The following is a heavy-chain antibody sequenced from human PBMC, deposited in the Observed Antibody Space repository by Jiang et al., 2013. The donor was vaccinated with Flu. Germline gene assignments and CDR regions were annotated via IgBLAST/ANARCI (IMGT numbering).Heavy chain of an antibody. D-gene: IGHD4-17*01. CDR2: IDWHDDK. CDR3: ARMTTVTHSFDH. CDR1: C. V-gene: IGHV2-70*01. J-gene: IGHJ4*02. Sequence: CVTWIRQPPGKALEWLALIDWHDDKYYSTSLKTRLTISKDTSTNQVVLTMTNVDPVDTATYYCARMTTVTHSFDHWGQGTLVTVSS.